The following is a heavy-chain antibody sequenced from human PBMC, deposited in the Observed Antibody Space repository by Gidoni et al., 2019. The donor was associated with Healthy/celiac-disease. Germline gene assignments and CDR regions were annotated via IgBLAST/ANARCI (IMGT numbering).Heavy chain of an antibody. J-gene: IGHJ5*02. CDR3: ARVDYGDPVWFDP. V-gene: IGHV4-61*02. D-gene: IGHD4-17*01. Sequence: QVQLQESGPGLVKPSQTLSLTCTVSGGSISSGSYYWSWIRQPAGKGLEWIGRIYTSGSTNYNPSLKSRVTISVDTSKNQFSLKLSSVTAADTAVYYCARVDYGDPVWFDPWGQGTLVTVSS. CDR2: IYTSGST. CDR1: GGSISSGSYY.